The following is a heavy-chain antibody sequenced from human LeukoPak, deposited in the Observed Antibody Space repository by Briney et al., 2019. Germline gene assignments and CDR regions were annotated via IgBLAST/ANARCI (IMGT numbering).Heavy chain of an antibody. Sequence: GGSLRLSCTASGFTFGGYAMSWVRQAPGKGLEWVGFIRSKAYGGTTEYAASVKGRFTISRDDSKSIAYLQMNSLKTEDIAVYYCTRAGHYGSGSSIDPWGQGTLVTVSS. J-gene: IGHJ5*02. CDR1: GFTFGGYA. V-gene: IGHV3-49*04. CDR3: TRAGHYGSGSSIDP. D-gene: IGHD3-10*01. CDR2: IRSKAYGGTT.